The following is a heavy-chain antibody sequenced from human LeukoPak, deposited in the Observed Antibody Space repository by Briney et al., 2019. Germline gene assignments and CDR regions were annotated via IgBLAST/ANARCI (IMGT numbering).Heavy chain of an antibody. CDR2: IRSDGSSN. J-gene: IGHJ4*02. CDR3: VRDRDWGFDY. V-gene: IGHV3-30*02. D-gene: IGHD3/OR15-3a*01. CDR1: GFTFSSHG. Sequence: GGSLRLSCAASGFTFSSHGMHWVRQAAGKGLEWVTFIRSDGSSNYYGDSVKGRFTLSRDNFKNTLSLQMNSLRAEDTAVYYCVRDRDWGFDYWGEGTLVTVSS.